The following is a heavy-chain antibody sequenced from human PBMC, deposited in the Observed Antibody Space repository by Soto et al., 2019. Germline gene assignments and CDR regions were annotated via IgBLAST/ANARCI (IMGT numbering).Heavy chain of an antibody. CDR2: IIPIFGTA. V-gene: IGHV1-69*13. J-gene: IGHJ4*02. CDR1: GGTFSSYA. CDR3: ARDVSNYAGD. Sequence: ASVKVSCKASGGTFSSYAISWVRQAPGQGLEWMGGIIPIFGTANYAQKFQGRVTITADESTSTAYMELSSLRSEDTAVYYCARDVSNYAGDWGQGTLVTVSS. D-gene: IGHD1-26*01.